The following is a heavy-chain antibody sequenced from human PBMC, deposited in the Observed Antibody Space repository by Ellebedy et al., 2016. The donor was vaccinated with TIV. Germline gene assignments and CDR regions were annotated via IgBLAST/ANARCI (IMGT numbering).Heavy chain of an antibody. CDR3: AKDEGFGEFFDY. Sequence: GESLKISCAASGCTFSSYGLHWVRQAPGKGLEWVAFIRYDGSNKYYADSVKGRFTISRDNSKNTLYLQMNSLRAEDTAVYYCAKDEGFGEFFDYWGQGTLVTVSS. J-gene: IGHJ4*02. CDR1: GCTFSSYG. V-gene: IGHV3-30*02. D-gene: IGHD3-10*01. CDR2: IRYDGSNK.